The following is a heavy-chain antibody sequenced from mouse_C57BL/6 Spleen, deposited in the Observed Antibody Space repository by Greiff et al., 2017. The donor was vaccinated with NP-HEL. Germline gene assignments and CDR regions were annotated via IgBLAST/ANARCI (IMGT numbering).Heavy chain of an antibody. CDR1: GYTFTSYG. V-gene: IGHV1-81*01. CDR3: ARWEGPFDY. D-gene: IGHD4-1*01. J-gene: IGHJ2*01. Sequence: VHLVESGAELARPGASVKLSCKASGYTFTSYGISWVKQRTGQGLEWIGEIYPRSGNTYYNEKFKGKATLTADKSSSTAYMELRSLTSEDSAVYFCARWEGPFDYWGQGTTLTVSS. CDR2: IYPRSGNT.